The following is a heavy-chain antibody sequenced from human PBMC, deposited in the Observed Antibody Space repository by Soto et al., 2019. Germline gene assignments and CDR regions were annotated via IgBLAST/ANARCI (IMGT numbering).Heavy chain of an antibody. CDR3: ARGQTGGGWGYYGDY. J-gene: IGHJ4*02. CDR1: GGTFSSYA. V-gene: IGHV1-69*12. D-gene: IGHD3-16*01. CDR2: IIHIFGTA. Sequence: QVQLVQSGAEVQKTVSSVKVSCKASGGTFSSYAIDWVRQAPGQGLEWMGGIIHIFGTADYAQKCQGRVRITAAESTSTAYRGLSSLRSEDTAVYYCARGQTGGGWGYYGDYWGQGTLVTVSS.